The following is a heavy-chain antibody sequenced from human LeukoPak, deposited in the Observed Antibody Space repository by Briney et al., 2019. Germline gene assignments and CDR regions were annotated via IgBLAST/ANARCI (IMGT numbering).Heavy chain of an antibody. CDR3: AREVAAADDY. CDR2: ISNSGSYI. Sequence: GGSLRLSCAASGFTLSSYSMNWVRQATGKGLEWVSSISNSGSYIYYADSVKGRFTISRDNAKNSLYLQMNSLRVEDTAVYYCAREVAAADDYWGQGTLVTVSS. D-gene: IGHD6-13*01. CDR1: GFTLSSYS. V-gene: IGHV3-21*01. J-gene: IGHJ4*02.